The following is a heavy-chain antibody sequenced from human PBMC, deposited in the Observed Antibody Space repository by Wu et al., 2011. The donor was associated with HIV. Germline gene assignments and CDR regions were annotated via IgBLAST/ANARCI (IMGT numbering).Heavy chain of an antibody. CDR3: ARDHIVVVPAAPKPYYYYYMDV. V-gene: IGHV1-18*01. CDR1: GYTFTNSG. D-gene: IGHD2-2*01. Sequence: QVQLVQSGAEVKKPGASVKVSCKASGYTFTNSGINWVRQAPGQGLEWMGRISAYNGDTNYAQKFQGRVTMTTDTSTSTAYMELRSLRSDDTAFLYCARDHIVVVPAAPKPYYYYYMDV. CDR2: ISAYNGDT. J-gene: IGHJ6*03.